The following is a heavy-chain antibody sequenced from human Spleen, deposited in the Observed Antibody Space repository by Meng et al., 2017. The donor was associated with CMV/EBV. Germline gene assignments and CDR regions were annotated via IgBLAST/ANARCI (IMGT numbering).Heavy chain of an antibody. J-gene: IGHJ4*02. CDR3: GKGGTELDWVDY. Sequence: GGSLRLSCVASGFTFSAHAMTWVRQAPGKGLEWVSFIYSGGSRAYYADSVKGRFTSSRNNSKNTVYLEMNSLRADDTAVYHCGKGGTELDWVDYWGQGTLVTVSS. D-gene: IGHD3/OR15-3a*01. CDR2: IYSGGSRA. V-gene: IGHV3-23*03. CDR1: GFTFSAHA.